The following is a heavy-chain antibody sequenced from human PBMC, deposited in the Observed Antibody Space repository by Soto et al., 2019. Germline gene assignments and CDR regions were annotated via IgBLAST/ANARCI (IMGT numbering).Heavy chain of an antibody. Sequence: SETLSLTCTVSGGSVTSDAYDWRWIRHSPGKGLEWIGYISNSGSTGYNPSLKTRLSMSVDRSKNQFTLRLTSVTAADTAVYFCATESGSTYGYFDYWGQGNQVTVSS. D-gene: IGHD5-18*01. J-gene: IGHJ4*02. CDR2: ISNSGST. V-gene: IGHV4-30-4*01. CDR3: ATESGSTYGYFDY. CDR1: GGSVTSDAYD.